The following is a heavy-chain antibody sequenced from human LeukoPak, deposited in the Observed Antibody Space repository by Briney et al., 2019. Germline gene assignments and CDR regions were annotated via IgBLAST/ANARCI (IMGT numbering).Heavy chain of an antibody. J-gene: IGHJ4*02. Sequence: PGGSLRLSCAASGFTFSNYGMHWVRQAPGKGLEWVALVSYDGENKYYADSVKGRFTISRDNSKNTLSLQMNTLRAEDTAVYYCAGGPYYFDYCGQGTVVTVSS. CDR3: AGGPYYFDY. D-gene: IGHD6-25*01. V-gene: IGHV3-30*03. CDR2: VSYDGENK. CDR1: GFTFSNYG.